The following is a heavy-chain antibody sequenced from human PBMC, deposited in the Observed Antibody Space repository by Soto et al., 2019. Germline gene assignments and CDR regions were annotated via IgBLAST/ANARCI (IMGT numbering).Heavy chain of an antibody. J-gene: IGHJ3*02. CDR3: ARGGYSGRSDGFDI. V-gene: IGHV3-30*09. CDR1: GFTFGAYT. CDR2: ISYDGNRE. D-gene: IGHD1-26*01. Sequence: QMHLVESGGGVVQPGGSLRLSCAASGFTFGAYTMHWVRQAPGKGLEWVTDISYDGNRERYTDPVKGRFAVSRDNPKSTVYLSMDSLRPEETAGYYCARGGYSGRSDGFDIWGQGTMVTVSS.